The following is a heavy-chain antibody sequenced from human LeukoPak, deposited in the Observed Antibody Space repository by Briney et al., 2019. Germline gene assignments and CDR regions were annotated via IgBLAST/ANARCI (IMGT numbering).Heavy chain of an antibody. D-gene: IGHD5-24*01. V-gene: IGHV3-21*01. CDR3: AREFRVYGMDV. J-gene: IGHJ6*02. CDR1: GFTFSSYS. Sequence: GGSLRLSCAASGFTFSSYSMNWVRQAPGKGLEWVSSISSSSSYIYYADSVKGRFTISRGNAKNSLYLQMNSLRAEDTAVYYCAREFRVYGMDVWGQGTTVTVSS. CDR2: ISSSSSYI.